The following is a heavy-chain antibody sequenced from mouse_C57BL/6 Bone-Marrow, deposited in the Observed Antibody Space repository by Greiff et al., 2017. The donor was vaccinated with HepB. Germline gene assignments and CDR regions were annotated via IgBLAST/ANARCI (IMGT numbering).Heavy chain of an antibody. Sequence: EVNLVESGGDLVKPGGSLKLSCAASGFTFSSYGMSWVRQTPDKRLEWVATISSGGSYTYYPDSVKGRFTISRDNAKNTLYLQMSSLKSEGTAMYYCARGFDYWGQGTTLTVSS. V-gene: IGHV5-6*01. CDR1: GFTFSSYG. CDR2: ISSGGSYT. J-gene: IGHJ2*01. CDR3: ARGFDY.